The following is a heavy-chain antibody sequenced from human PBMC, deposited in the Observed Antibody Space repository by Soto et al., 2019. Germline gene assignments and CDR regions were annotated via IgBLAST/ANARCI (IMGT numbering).Heavy chain of an antibody. CDR3: AREVNGIAALDP. J-gene: IGHJ5*02. CDR2: IYHSGST. Sequence: SETLSLTCAVSGGTISSGGYSWSWIRQPPGKGLEWIGYIYHSGSTYYNPSLKSRVTISVDRSKNQFSLKLSSVTAADTAVYYCAREVNGIAALDPWGQGTLVTVSS. D-gene: IGHD6-6*01. V-gene: IGHV4-30-2*01. CDR1: GGTISSGGYS.